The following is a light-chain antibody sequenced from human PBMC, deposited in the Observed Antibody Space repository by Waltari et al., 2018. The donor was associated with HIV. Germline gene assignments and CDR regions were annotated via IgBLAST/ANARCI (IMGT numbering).Light chain of an antibody. V-gene: IGKV3-20*01. CDR3: QQYGSSPPYT. CDR1: QRVTSRF. J-gene: IGKJ2*01. Sequence: VFTQSPATLSLSPGDSATLSCRASQRVTSRFLAWYQQKPGQAPRLLIYRASSRATGIPDRFSGSGSGTDFTLTISTLEPEDFAVYYCQQYGSSPPYTFGQGTKLEIK. CDR2: RAS.